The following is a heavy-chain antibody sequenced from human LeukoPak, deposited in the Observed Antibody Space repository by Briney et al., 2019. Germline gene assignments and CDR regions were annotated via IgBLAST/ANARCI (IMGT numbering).Heavy chain of an antibody. CDR3: ARGRRNYYDRGGWFDP. V-gene: IGHV4-34*01. Sequence: SETLSLTCAVYGGSFSGYYWSWIRQPPGKGLEWIGEINHSGSTNYNPSLKSRVTISVDTSKNQFSLKLSSVTAADTAVYYCARGRRNYYDRGGWFDPWGQGTLVTVSS. CDR2: INHSGST. CDR1: GGSFSGYY. J-gene: IGHJ5*02. D-gene: IGHD3-22*01.